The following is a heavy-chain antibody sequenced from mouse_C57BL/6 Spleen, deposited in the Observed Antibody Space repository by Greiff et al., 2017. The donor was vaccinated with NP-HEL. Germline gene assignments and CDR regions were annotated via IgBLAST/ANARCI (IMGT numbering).Heavy chain of an antibody. J-gene: IGHJ3*01. V-gene: IGHV1-84*01. Sequence: QVQLQQSGPELVKPGASVKISCKASGYTFTDSYINWVKQRPGQGLEWLGWIYPGSGNTKYNEKFKGKATLTVDPSSSTAYMQLSSLTSEDSAVYFCADASFAYWGQGTLVTVSA. CDR3: ADASFAY. CDR2: IYPGSGNT. CDR1: GYTFTDSY.